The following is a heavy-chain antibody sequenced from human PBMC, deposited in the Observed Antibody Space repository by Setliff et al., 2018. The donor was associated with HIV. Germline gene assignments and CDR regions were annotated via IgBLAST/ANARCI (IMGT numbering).Heavy chain of an antibody. Sequence: SETLSLTCTVSGGSMSSYYWSWIRQPAGKGLEWIGHIYTSGSTNYNPSVKSRVTMSVDTSKNQFSLNLTSVTAADTAVYYCARLGYSGSLVGAFDIWGQGTMVTVSS. J-gene: IGHJ3*02. CDR2: IYTSGST. CDR1: GGSMSSYY. CDR3: ARLGYSGSLVGAFDI. D-gene: IGHD1-26*01. V-gene: IGHV4-4*07.